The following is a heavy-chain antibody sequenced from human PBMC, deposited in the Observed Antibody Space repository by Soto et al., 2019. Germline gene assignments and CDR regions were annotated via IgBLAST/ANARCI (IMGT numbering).Heavy chain of an antibody. CDR3: ARDQRGSGSKGFDT. D-gene: IGHD3-10*01. CDR1: GGSISSYY. V-gene: IGHV4-59*01. CDR2: SYYSGST. J-gene: IGHJ5*02. Sequence: PSETLSLTCTVSGGSISSYYWSWIRQPPGMGLEWIGDSYYSGSTNYNPSLKSRVTISVDTSKNQFSLKLSSVTAADTAAYYCARDQRGSGSKGFDTWGQGTLVTVSS.